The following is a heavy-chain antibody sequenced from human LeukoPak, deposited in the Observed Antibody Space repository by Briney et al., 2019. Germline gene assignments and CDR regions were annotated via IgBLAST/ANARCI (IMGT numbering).Heavy chain of an antibody. CDR3: ARGRGYSYGYAGGY. J-gene: IGHJ4*02. CDR2: INHSGST. V-gene: IGHV4-34*01. D-gene: IGHD5-18*01. Sequence: SETLSLTCAVYGGSFSGYYWSWIRQPPGKGLEWIGEINHSGSTNYDPPLKSRVTISVDTSKNQFSLKLSSVTAADTAVYYCARGRGYSYGYAGGYWGQGTLVTVSS. CDR1: GGSFSGYY.